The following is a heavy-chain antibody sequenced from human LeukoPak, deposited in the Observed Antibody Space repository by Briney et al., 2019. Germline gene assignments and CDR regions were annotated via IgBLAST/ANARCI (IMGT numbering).Heavy chain of an antibody. Sequence: NPSETLSLTCAVYGGSFSGYYWSWIRQPPGKGLEWIGEINHSGSTNYNPSLKSRVTISVDTSKNQFSLKLSSVTAADTAVYYCARGTTGTTAYAFDIWGQGTMVTVSS. CDR3: ARGTTGTTAYAFDI. CDR2: INHSGST. J-gene: IGHJ3*02. CDR1: GGSFSGYY. D-gene: IGHD1-1*01. V-gene: IGHV4-34*01.